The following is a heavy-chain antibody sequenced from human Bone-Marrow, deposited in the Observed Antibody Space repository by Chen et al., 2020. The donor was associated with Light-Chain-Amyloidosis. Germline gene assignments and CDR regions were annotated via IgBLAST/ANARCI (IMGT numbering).Heavy chain of an antibody. D-gene: IGHD6-19*01. CDR2: ISYDGSNK. V-gene: IGHV3-30-3*01. J-gene: IGHJ3*02. Sequence: QVQLVESGGGVVQPGRSRRLSCAASGFTFSSYAMHWVRQAPGKGLEWVAVISYDGSNKYYADSVKGRFTISRDNSKNTLYLQMNSLRAEDTAVYYCARDRVSWAVAGTWDAFDIWGQGTMVTVSS. CDR3: ARDRVSWAVAGTWDAFDI. CDR1: GFTFSSYA.